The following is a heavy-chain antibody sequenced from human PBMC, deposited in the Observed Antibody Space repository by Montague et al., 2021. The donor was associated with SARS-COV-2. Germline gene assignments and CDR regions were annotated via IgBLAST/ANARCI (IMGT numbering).Heavy chain of an antibody. J-gene: IGHJ5*01. CDR3: ARHARGEGYTSWFDS. Sequence: SETLSLTCTVSGDSVSRGSSYWSWIRQPPGKGLEWIGYIYYTGSRKYNSSLKGRLTISVDTSKNQFSLKLSSVTAADTAVYYCARHARGEGYTSWFDSWGQGTLGTVSS. D-gene: IGHD5-24*01. CDR1: GDSVSRGSSY. CDR2: IYYTGSR. V-gene: IGHV4-61*01.